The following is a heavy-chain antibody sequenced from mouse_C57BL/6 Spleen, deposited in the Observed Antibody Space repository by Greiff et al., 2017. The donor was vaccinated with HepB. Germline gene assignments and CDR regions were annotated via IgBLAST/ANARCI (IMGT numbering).Heavy chain of an antibody. Sequence: EVKLMESGPELVKPGASVKISCKASGYSFTDYNMNWVKQSNGKSLEWIGVINPNYGTTSYNQKFKGKATLTVDRSSSTAYMQLNSLTSEDSAVYYSARSYYGSSYGYFDVWGTGTTVTVSS. CDR1: GYSFTDYN. V-gene: IGHV1-39*01. D-gene: IGHD1-1*01. CDR2: INPNYGTT. J-gene: IGHJ1*03. CDR3: ARSYYGSSYGYFDV.